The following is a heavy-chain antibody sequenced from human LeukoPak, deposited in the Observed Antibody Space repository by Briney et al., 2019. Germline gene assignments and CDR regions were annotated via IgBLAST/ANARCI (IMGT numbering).Heavy chain of an antibody. Sequence: GASVKVSCKASGYTFTSYDINWVRQATGQGLEWMGWMNPNSGNTGYAQKFQGRVTMTRNTSICTAYMELSSLRSEDTAVYYCAIIPVEMATIRNFDYWGQGTLVTVSS. J-gene: IGHJ4*02. V-gene: IGHV1-8*01. CDR2: MNPNSGNT. D-gene: IGHD5-24*01. CDR3: AIIPVEMATIRNFDY. CDR1: GYTFTSYD.